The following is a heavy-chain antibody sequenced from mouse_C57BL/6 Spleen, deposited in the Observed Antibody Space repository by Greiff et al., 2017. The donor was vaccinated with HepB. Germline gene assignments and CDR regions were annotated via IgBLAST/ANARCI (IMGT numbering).Heavy chain of an antibody. V-gene: IGHV1-81*01. CDR2: ISPRSGNT. CDR3: ARGGNYYGSSSFDY. Sequence: VQLQQSGAELARPGASVKLSCKASGYTFTSYGISWVKQRTGQGLEWIGEISPRSGNTYYNEKFKGKATLTADKSTTTEYMKIRSLTSEDSAVFFYARGGNYYGSSSFDYWGQGTTLTVSS. D-gene: IGHD1-1*01. CDR1: GYTFTSYG. J-gene: IGHJ2*01.